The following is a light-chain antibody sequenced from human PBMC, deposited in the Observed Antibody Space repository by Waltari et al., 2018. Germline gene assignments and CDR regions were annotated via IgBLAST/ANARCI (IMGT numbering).Light chain of an antibody. CDR1: QRLTKYY. Sequence: MLTQSLATLSLSPGETATLSCRASQRLTKYYLAWYQQKPGQAPRLLIYGASSRAAGIPERFRGSGSGTDFTLTINRLEPEDFAMYYCQQYGSSILYTFGQGTKLEIK. CDR2: GAS. V-gene: IGKV3-20*01. J-gene: IGKJ2*01. CDR3: QQYGSSILYT.